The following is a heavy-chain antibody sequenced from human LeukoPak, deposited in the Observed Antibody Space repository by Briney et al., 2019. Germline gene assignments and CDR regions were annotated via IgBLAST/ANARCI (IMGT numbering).Heavy chain of an antibody. J-gene: IGHJ4*02. CDR2: IYTSGST. CDR3: ARVSIAAAGSYYFDY. V-gene: IGHV4-61*02. D-gene: IGHD6-13*01. CDR1: GGSISSGSYY. Sequence: SETLSLTCTVSGGSISSGSYYWSWIRQPAGKGLEWIGRIYTSGSTNYNPSLKSRVTISVDTSKNQFSLKLSSVTAADTAVYYCARVSIAAAGSYYFDYWGQGTLVTVSS.